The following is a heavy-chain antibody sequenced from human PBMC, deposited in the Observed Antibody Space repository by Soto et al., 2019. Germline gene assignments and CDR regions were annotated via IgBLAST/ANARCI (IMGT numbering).Heavy chain of an antibody. V-gene: IGHV4-30-4*01. CDR2: IYYSGST. Sequence: QVQLQESGPGLVKPSQTLSVTCTVSGGSISSGDHYWNWIRQPPGKGLEWIGYIYYSGSTYYNPSLKSRVTISVDTSTNDFSLKLTSVTAAVTAVYYCARIPRGYSSGGYGLDVWGQGTTVTV. J-gene: IGHJ6*02. CDR1: GGSISSGDHY. CDR3: ARIPRGYSSGGYGLDV. D-gene: IGHD5-18*01.